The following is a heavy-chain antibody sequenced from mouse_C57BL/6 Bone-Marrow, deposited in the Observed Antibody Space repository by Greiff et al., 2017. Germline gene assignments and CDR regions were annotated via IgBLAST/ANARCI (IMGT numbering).Heavy chain of an antibody. J-gene: IGHJ2*01. CDR3: TRNWDDY. V-gene: IGHV1-15*01. D-gene: IGHD4-1*01. CDR2: IDPETGGT. Sequence: QVQLQQSGAELVRPGASVTLSCKASGYTFTDYEMHWVKQTPVHGLEWIGAIDPETGGTAYNQKFKGKAILTADKSSSTAYMELRHLTSEDSAVYYCTRNWDDYWGQGTTLTVSS. CDR1: GYTFTDYE.